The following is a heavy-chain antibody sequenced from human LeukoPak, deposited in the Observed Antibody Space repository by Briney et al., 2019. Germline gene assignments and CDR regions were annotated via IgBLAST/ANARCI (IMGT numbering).Heavy chain of an antibody. CDR2: INPDSGGT. D-gene: IGHD2-21*02. V-gene: IGHV1-2*04. Sequence: APVKVSCKASGYTFTDYYVHWVRQAPGQGLEWMGWINPDSGGTNYAQKFQGWVTMTRDTSISTAYMELSRLRSDDTAVYYCAREILPNCGGDCYRRYFDLWGRGTLVTVSS. CDR3: AREILPNCGGDCYRRYFDL. J-gene: IGHJ2*01. CDR1: GYTFTDYY.